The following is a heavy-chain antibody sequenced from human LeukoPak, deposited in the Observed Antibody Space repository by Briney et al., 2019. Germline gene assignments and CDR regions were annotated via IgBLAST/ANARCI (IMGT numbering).Heavy chain of an antibody. J-gene: IGHJ6*03. Sequence: GESLKISCKGSGYSFTNHWIGWVRQMPGKGLEWMGIIYPGDSDTRYSPSFQGQVTISADKSISIAYLQWSSLKASDTAMYYCARRGYSGYGLDYYYMDVWGKGTTVTVSS. D-gene: IGHD5-12*01. CDR2: IYPGDSDT. CDR3: ARRGYSGYGLDYYYMDV. CDR1: GYSFTNHW. V-gene: IGHV5-51*01.